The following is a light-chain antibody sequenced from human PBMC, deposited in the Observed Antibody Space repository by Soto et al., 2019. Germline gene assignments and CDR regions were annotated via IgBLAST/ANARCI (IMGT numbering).Light chain of an antibody. V-gene: IGLV1-51*01. CDR2: GNN. J-gene: IGLJ3*02. CDR1: NSNIGKNY. Sequence: QSVLTQLPSASAAPGQKVTISCFGSNSNIGKNYVSWYQQVPGTAPKLLIYGNNNRESGITDRISASKSGTSATLVITTLQPGDEADYYCATWDNSLSAEVFGGGTKVTVL. CDR3: ATWDNSLSAEV.